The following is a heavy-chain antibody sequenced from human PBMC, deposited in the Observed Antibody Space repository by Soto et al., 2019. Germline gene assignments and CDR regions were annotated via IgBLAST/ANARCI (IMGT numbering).Heavy chain of an antibody. V-gene: IGHV3-33*01. D-gene: IGHD3-3*01. CDR3: ARGVGYYYYYMDV. J-gene: IGHJ6*03. Sequence: GGSLRLSCAASGFTFSSYGIHWVRQAPGKGLEWVAVIWYDGSNKYYADSVKGRFTISRDNSKNTLYLQMNSLRAEDTAVYYCARGVGYYYYYMDVWGKGTTVTVSS. CDR1: GFTFSSYG. CDR2: IWYDGSNK.